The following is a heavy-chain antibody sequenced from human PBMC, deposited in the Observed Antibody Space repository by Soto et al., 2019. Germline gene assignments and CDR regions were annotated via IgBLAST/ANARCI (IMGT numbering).Heavy chain of an antibody. Sequence: QVQLQESGPGLVKPSQTLSLTCTVSGGSISSGGYYWSWIRQHPGKGLGWIGYIYYSGSTYYNPSLKSRVTISVDTSKNPFSLKLSSVTAADTAVYYCARLRCFVVSKRIDYWGQGTLVTVSS. CDR2: IYYSGST. CDR1: GGSISSGGYY. V-gene: IGHV4-31*03. D-gene: IGHD3-9*01. J-gene: IGHJ4*02. CDR3: ARLRCFVVSKRIDY.